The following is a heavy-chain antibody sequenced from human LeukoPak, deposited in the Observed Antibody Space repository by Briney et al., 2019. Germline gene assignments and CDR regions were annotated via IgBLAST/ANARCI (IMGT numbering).Heavy chain of an antibody. D-gene: IGHD3-16*01. CDR3: AKVKRGGVDSHYFDY. Sequence: GGSLTLSCAASGFSFRSYRMSWVRQAPGKGLAWVSTISGSDGNTYYADSVKGRFTISRDKSKNPLYLQMNSLRPEDTAVYYCAKVKRGGVDSHYFDYWGQGTLVTVSS. CDR1: GFSFRSYR. V-gene: IGHV3-23*01. J-gene: IGHJ4*02. CDR2: ISGSDGNT.